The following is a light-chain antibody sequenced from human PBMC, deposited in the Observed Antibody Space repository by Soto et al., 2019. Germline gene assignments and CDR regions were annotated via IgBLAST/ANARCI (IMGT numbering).Light chain of an antibody. J-gene: IGKJ1*01. V-gene: IGKV1-5*01. Sequence: DIQMTQSPSTQSASVGDRVTITCRASQSISNWLAWYQDKPGKAPKLLIYGASSLESGVPSRFSGSGSRTEFTLTIGGLQPDDFATYYCQQSYSSPPTFGQGTKVDIK. CDR2: GAS. CDR3: QQSYSSPPT. CDR1: QSISNW.